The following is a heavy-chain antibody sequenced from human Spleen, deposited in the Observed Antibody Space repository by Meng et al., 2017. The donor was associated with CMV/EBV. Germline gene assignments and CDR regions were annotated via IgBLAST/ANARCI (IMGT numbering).Heavy chain of an antibody. Sequence: CQASGYTFTNYGFSWVRQAPGQGLEWMGWISAYNGNTKYAEKFQGRVTMTTDTLTSTAYMEVRSLRSDDTAVYYCARVYGSWYLDYWGQGTLVTVSS. D-gene: IGHD6-13*01. V-gene: IGHV1-18*04. J-gene: IGHJ4*02. CDR2: ISAYNGNT. CDR3: ARVYGSWYLDY. CDR1: GYTFTNYG.